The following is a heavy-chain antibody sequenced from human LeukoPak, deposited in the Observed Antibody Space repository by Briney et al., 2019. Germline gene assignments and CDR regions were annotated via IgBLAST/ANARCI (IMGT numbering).Heavy chain of an antibody. CDR1: GGSISSGDYY. J-gene: IGHJ4*02. CDR3: ARGICSGGSCYPDY. Sequence: PSETLSLTCTVSGGSISSGDYYWSWIRQPPGKGLEWIGYIYYSGSTYYNPSLKSRVTISVDTSKNQFSLKLSSVTAADTAVYYCARGICSGGSCYPDYWGQGTLVTVSS. V-gene: IGHV4-30-4*08. D-gene: IGHD2-15*01. CDR2: IYYSGST.